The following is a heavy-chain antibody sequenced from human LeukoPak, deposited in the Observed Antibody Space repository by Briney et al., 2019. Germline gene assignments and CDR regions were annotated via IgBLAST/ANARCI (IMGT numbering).Heavy chain of an antibody. D-gene: IGHD3-10*01. Sequence: GGSLRLSCAASGFTVSSNYMSWVRQAPGKGLEWVSVIYSAGFTYYADSVKGRFTISRDNTKSTLYLQMNSLRAEDTAVYYCVRAPHTGPADYWGQGTLVTVSS. CDR1: GFTVSSNY. CDR3: VRAPHTGPADY. V-gene: IGHV3-53*01. CDR2: IYSAGFT. J-gene: IGHJ4*02.